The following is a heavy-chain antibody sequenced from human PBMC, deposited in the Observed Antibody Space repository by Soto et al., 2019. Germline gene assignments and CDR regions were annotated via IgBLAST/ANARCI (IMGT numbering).Heavy chain of an antibody. V-gene: IGHV3-33*03. Sequence: QVHLVESGGGVVQPGRSMRLSCATSGFTFTTYVMHRVRQTPGKRLEREANVEYDGRQKWYADLAKGRFTIARDNSENTVSLQMNSLRVEDTAVYYCATEPVESIWRIGSWGSDNWGQGTLVTVSS. CDR3: ATEPVESIWRIGSWGSDN. CDR2: VEYDGRQK. CDR1: GFTFTTYV. J-gene: IGHJ4*02. D-gene: IGHD3-16*01.